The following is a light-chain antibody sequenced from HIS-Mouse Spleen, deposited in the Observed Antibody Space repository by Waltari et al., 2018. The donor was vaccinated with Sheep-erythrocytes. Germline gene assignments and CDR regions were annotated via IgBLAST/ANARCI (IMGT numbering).Light chain of an antibody. V-gene: IGLV2-8*01. CDR3: SSYAGSNNWV. J-gene: IGLJ3*02. CDR1: SSDVGGSNY. CDR2: EVS. Sequence: QSALTQPPSASGSPGQSVTISCTGTSSDVGGSNYVSWYQPHPGKAPKLTIYEVSKRPSGVPDRFSGSKSGNTASLTVSGLQAEDEADYYCSSYAGSNNWVFGGGTKLTVL.